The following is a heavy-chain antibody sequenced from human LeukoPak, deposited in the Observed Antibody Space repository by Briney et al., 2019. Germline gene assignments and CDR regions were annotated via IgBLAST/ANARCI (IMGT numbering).Heavy chain of an antibody. CDR3: ARDTPRLWAFDI. D-gene: IGHD2-21*01. V-gene: IGHV4-59*01. J-gene: IGHJ3*02. Sequence: PSETLSLTCTVSGGSISSYYWSWIRQPPGKGLEWIGYIYYSGSTNYNPSLKSRVTISVDTSKNQFSLKLSSVTAADTAVYYCARDTPRLWAFDIWGQGTMVTVSS. CDR2: IYYSGST. CDR1: GGSISSYY.